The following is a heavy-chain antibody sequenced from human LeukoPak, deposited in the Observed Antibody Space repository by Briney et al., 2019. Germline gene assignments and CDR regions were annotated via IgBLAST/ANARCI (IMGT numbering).Heavy chain of an antibody. CDR2: IYYSRTT. J-gene: IGHJ6*02. D-gene: IGHD4-11*01. CDR3: VKEWDYSNQPSYGMDV. CDR1: GGSVSSGRSK. V-gene: IGHV4-61*01. Sequence: SETLSLTCTVSGGSVSSGRSKWTWIRQPPGKGLERLGYIYYSRTTNYNPSLKSRVAMSVDTSHNQFSLLLRIFTAGAPSVSYCVKEWDYSNQPSYGMDVWGQGTTVTVSS.